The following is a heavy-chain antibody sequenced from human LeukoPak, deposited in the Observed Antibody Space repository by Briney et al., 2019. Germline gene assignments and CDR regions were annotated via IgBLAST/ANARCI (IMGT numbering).Heavy chain of an antibody. CDR1: GFTFSNYN. V-gene: IGHV3-48*01. CDR3: AKGSGGSRNYFDY. Sequence: GGSLRLSCATSGFTFSNYNMNWVRQAPGKGLEWVSYISSSSSTIYYADSVKGRFTISRDNSKNMLNLQMNSLRAEDTAVYFCAKGSGGSRNYFDYWGQGTLVTVSS. D-gene: IGHD2-15*01. J-gene: IGHJ4*02. CDR2: ISSSSSTI.